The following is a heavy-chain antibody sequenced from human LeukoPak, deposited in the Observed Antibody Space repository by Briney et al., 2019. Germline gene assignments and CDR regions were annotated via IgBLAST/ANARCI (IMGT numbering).Heavy chain of an antibody. V-gene: IGHV3-9*01. J-gene: IGHJ4*02. D-gene: IGHD6-19*01. Sequence: GGSLRLSCAASGFTFDDYAMHWVRQAPGKGLEWVSGISWNSGSIGYADSVKGRFTISRDNAKNSLYLQMNSLRAEDTALYYCAKGIRSGWYLGLDYWGQGTLVTVSS. CDR2: ISWNSGSI. CDR3: AKGIRSGWYLGLDY. CDR1: GFTFDDYA.